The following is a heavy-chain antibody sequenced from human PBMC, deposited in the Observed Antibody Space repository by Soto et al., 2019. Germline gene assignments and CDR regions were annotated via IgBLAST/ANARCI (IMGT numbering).Heavy chain of an antibody. D-gene: IGHD1-1*01. Sequence: QLQLQESGPGLVKPSETLSLTCTVSGGSISSSSYYWGWIRQPPGKGLEWIGSIYYSGSTYYNPSLKSRVTISVDTSMNQFSLKLSSVTAADTAVYYCARHNGELGTNYYGMAVWGQGTTVTVSS. CDR2: IYYSGST. V-gene: IGHV4-39*01. J-gene: IGHJ6*02. CDR1: GGSISSSSYY. CDR3: ARHNGELGTNYYGMAV.